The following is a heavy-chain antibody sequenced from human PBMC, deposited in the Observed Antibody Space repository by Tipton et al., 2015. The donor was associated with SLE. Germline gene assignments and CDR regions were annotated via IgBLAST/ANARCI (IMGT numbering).Heavy chain of an antibody. CDR2: IYYSGDT. CDR3: AREGDGSANYFYFGVNL. Sequence: TLSLTCAVSSDSFHRIGYYWSWIRQHPGKGLEWIGHIYYSGDTYYNPSLGGRVTMSRDTSKSQFSLKLTSVTAADTAVYYCAREGDGSANYFYFGVNLWGQGTTVTVSS. CDR1: SDSFHRIGYY. D-gene: IGHD5-24*01. V-gene: IGHV4-31*11. J-gene: IGHJ6*02.